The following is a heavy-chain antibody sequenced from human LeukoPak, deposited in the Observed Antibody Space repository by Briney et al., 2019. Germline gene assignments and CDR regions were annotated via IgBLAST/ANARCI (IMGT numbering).Heavy chain of an antibody. D-gene: IGHD1-1*01. V-gene: IGHV1-24*01. J-gene: IGHJ4*02. CDR3: ATLYDWNDVFDY. CDR2: FDPEDGET. Sequence: ASVKVSCKVSGYTLTALSMHWVRHAPGKGLESMRGFDPEDGETIYAQKFQGRVTMTEDTSTDTAYMELSSLRSEDTAVYYCATLYDWNDVFDYWGQGTLVTVSS. CDR1: GYTLTALS.